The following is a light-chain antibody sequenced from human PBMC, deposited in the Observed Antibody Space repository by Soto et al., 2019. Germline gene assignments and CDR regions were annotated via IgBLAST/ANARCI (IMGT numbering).Light chain of an antibody. J-gene: IGLJ1*01. Sequence: QCVLTRPRSVSGSPGQSVTISCTGTSSGVGGYNYVSWYQQHPGKAPKLMIYDVSKRPSGVPDRFSGSKSGNTASLTISGLQAEDEADYYCCSYAGSYTFPYVFGTGTKVTVL. V-gene: IGLV2-11*01. CDR1: SSGVGGYNY. CDR3: CSYAGSYTFPYV. CDR2: DVS.